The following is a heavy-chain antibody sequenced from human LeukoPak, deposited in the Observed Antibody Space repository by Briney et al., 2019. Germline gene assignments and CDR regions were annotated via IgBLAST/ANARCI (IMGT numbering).Heavy chain of an antibody. Sequence: SQTLSLTCTVSGGSISSGGYYWSWIRQHPGKGLEWIGYIYYSGSTYYNPSLKSRVTISVDTSKNQFSLKLSSVTAADTAVYYCARDSYGDYEADYYYYDGMDVWGQGTTVTVSS. J-gene: IGHJ6*02. CDR2: IYYSGST. D-gene: IGHD4-17*01. CDR1: GGSISSGGYY. CDR3: ARDSYGDYEADYYYYDGMDV. V-gene: IGHV4-31*03.